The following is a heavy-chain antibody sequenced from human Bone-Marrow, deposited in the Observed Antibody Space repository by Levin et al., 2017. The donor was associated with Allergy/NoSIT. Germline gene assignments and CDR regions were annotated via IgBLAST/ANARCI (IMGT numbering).Heavy chain of an antibody. J-gene: IGHJ4*02. CDR3: ARDIPDY. CDR1: GFTFSNYN. Sequence: VASVKVSCAASGFTFSNYNMNWVRQAPGKGLEWVSYTSSSSSTIYYADSVKGRFTISRDNAKNSLYLHMNSLRDEDTAVYYCARDIPDYWGQGTLVTVSS. V-gene: IGHV3-48*02. CDR2: TSSSSSTI.